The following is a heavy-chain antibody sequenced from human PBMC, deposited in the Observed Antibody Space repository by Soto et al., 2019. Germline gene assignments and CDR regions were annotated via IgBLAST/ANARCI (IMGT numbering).Heavy chain of an antibody. CDR3: AKDSKLSPAARPDAFDI. J-gene: IGHJ3*02. CDR1: GFTFSSYA. CDR2: ISGSGGST. Sequence: GGSLRLSCAASGFTFSSYAMSWVRQAPGKGLEWVSAISGSGGSTYYADPVKGRFTISRDNSKNTLYLQMNSLRAEDTAVYYCAKDSKLSPAARPDAFDIWGQGTMVTVSS. D-gene: IGHD6-6*01. V-gene: IGHV3-23*01.